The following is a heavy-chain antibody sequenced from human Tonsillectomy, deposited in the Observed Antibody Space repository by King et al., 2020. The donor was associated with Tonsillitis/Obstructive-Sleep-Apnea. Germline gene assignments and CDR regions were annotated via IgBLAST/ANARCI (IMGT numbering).Heavy chain of an antibody. J-gene: IGHJ4*02. D-gene: IGHD1-26*01. Sequence: VQRVESGGGLVQPGRSLRRSCTVSGFTFGDDAMNWVRQAPGKGLEWVGFIRGKAYGGTTEYAASVKGRFTISRDDSKNIAYLQMNSLKSVDTAVYYCTRDPSGSSFDYWGQGTLVTVSS. V-gene: IGHV3-49*04. CDR1: GFTFGDDA. CDR2: IRGKAYGGTT. CDR3: TRDPSGSSFDY.